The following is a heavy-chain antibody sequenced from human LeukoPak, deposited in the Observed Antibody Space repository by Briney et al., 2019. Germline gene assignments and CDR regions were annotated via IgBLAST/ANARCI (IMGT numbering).Heavy chain of an antibody. Sequence: PGGSLRLSCAASGFTFSVYYMSWIRQAPGKGLECVSYISSSGSTIYYADSVKGRFTISRDNAKNSLYLQMNSLRAEDTAVYYCARDRRFGEGYFDLWGRGTLVTVSS. CDR1: GFTFSVYY. CDR3: ARDRRFGEGYFDL. D-gene: IGHD3-10*01. V-gene: IGHV3-11*04. J-gene: IGHJ2*01. CDR2: ISSSGSTI.